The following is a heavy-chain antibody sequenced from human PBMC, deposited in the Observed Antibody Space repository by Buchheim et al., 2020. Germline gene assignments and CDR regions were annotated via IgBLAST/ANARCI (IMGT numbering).Heavy chain of an antibody. Sequence: QVQLQESGPGLVKPSETLSLTCTVSGGSVSSGSYYWSWIRQPPGKGLEWIGYIYYSGSTNYNPSLKSRVTISVDKSKNQFSLKLGSVTAADTAVYYCAREGGITMVRGYNWFDPWGQGTL. CDR2: IYYSGST. J-gene: IGHJ5*02. V-gene: IGHV4-61*01. D-gene: IGHD3-10*01. CDR3: AREGGITMVRGYNWFDP. CDR1: GGSVSSGSYY.